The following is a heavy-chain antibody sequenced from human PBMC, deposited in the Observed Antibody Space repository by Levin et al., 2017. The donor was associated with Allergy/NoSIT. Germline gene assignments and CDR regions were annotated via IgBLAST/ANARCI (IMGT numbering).Heavy chain of an antibody. CDR2: IKQDGSEK. J-gene: IGHJ2*01. CDR3: ARDLRYDSSGYYCVRWYIDL. D-gene: IGHD3-22*01. CDR1: GFTFSSYW. Sequence: PGGSLRLSCAASGFTFSSYWMSWVRQAPGKGLEWVANIKQDGSEKYYVDSVKGRFTISRDNAKNSLYLQMNSLRAEDTAVYYCARDLRYDSSGYYCVRWYIDLWGRGTLVTVSS. V-gene: IGHV3-7*01.